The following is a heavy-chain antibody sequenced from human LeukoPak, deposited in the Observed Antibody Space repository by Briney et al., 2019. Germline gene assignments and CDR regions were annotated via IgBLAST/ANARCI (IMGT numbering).Heavy chain of an antibody. CDR1: GFTFSSYW. J-gene: IGHJ6*03. Sequence: GGSLRLSCAASGFTFSSYWMSWVRQAPGKGLEWVANIKQDGSEKYYVDSVKGRFTISRDNAKNSLYLQMNSLRAEDTAVYYCARTRYSSSWGYYYYYMDVWGKGTTVTISS. CDR2: IKQDGSEK. CDR3: ARTRYSSSWGYYYYYMDV. D-gene: IGHD6-13*01. V-gene: IGHV3-7*01.